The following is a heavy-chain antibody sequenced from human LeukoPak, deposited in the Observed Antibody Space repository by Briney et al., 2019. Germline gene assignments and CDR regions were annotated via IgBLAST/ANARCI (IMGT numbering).Heavy chain of an antibody. CDR1: GFTVSSNY. CDR2: IYSGGST. Sequence: PGGSLRLSCAASGFTVSSNYMSWVRQAPGKGLEWVSVIYSGGSTYYADSVKGRFTISRDSSKNTLYLQLNSLRPEDTAVYYCAKDADTATIIYWYFDLWGRGTLVTVSS. V-gene: IGHV3-53*05. CDR3: AKDADTATIIYWYFDL. J-gene: IGHJ2*01. D-gene: IGHD5-18*01.